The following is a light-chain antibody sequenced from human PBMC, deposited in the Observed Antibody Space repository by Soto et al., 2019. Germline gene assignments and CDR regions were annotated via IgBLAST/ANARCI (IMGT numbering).Light chain of an antibody. CDR3: QQHNTWPPLT. V-gene: IGKV3-11*01. CDR2: NAS. Sequence: IVLTQSPATLSLSPGERATLSCRASHSIGNYLAWYQQKPGQTPRLLIYNASARATGVPARFSGSGSGTEFTLNISSLQSEDSAVYYCQQHNTWPPLTFGGGTKVEIK. J-gene: IGKJ4*01. CDR1: HSIGNY.